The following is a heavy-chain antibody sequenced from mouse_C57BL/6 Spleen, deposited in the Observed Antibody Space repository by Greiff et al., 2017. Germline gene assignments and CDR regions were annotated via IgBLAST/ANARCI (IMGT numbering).Heavy chain of an antibody. CDR2: IDPNSGGT. CDR3: AREGDPPYFDY. D-gene: IGHD3-3*01. V-gene: IGHV1-72*01. J-gene: IGHJ2*01. Sequence: QVQLQQPGAALVKPGASVKLSCKASGYTFTSYWMHWVKQRPGRGLEWIGRIDPNSGGTKYNEKFKSKATLTVDKPSSTAYMQLSILTSEDSAVYYCAREGDPPYFDYWGQGTTLTVSS. CDR1: GYTFTSYW.